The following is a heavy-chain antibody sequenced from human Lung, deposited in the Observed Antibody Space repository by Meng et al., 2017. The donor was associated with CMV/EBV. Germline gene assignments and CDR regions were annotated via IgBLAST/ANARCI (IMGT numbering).Heavy chain of an antibody. Sequence: QVQLVQSGAGVKKPGDSVKVSCKGSGYSFTDYHIHWVRQAPGQGLEWMGWMNPKSGGANYAQKFQGRVTMTRDTSISTAYMELSRLRSDDTAVYYCAREGLVGDLRYFDLWGRGTLVTVSS. D-gene: IGHD3-16*01. CDR3: AREGLVGDLRYFDL. V-gene: IGHV1-2*02. CDR1: GYSFTDYH. CDR2: MNPKSGGA. J-gene: IGHJ2*01.